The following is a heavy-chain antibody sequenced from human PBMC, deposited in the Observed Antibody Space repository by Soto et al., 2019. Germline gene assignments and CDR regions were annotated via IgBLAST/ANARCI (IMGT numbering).Heavy chain of an antibody. V-gene: IGHV4-31*03. J-gene: IGHJ4*02. CDR1: GGSISSGGYY. Sequence: QVQLQESGPGLVKPSQNLSLTCTVSGGSISSGGYYWSGIRQHPGKGLEWIGYMYNSVSTYYNPSLKSRVTRSVDKSKNQFSLKLSSVTAADTAVYYCSRDPQYWGQGTLVTVSS. CDR2: MYNSVST. CDR3: SRDPQY.